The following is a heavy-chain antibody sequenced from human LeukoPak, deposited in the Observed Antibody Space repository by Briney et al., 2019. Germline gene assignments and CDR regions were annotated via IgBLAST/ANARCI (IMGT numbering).Heavy chain of an antibody. Sequence: PGGSLRLSCATSGFIFSTHSMNWVRQAPGKGLEWGASISSSGDYVYHADSVKGRFTISRDNAKNSLFLQLNSLRVEDTAVYYCARERRSAGSFDYWGRGTLVTVSS. CDR1: GFIFSTHS. CDR3: ARERRSAGSFDY. V-gene: IGHV3-21*01. D-gene: IGHD3-10*01. CDR2: ISSSGDYV. J-gene: IGHJ4*02.